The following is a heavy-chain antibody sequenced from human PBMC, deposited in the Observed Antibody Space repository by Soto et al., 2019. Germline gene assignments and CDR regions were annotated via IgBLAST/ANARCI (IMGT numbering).Heavy chain of an antibody. J-gene: IGHJ4*02. Sequence: PGGSLRLSCAASGFTFSDYYMSWIRQAPGKGLEWVSYISSSGSTIYYADSVKGRFTISRDNAKNSLYLQMNSLRAEDTAVYYCAGAEGISRWVLPSAGTYYFDYWGQGTLVTVSS. V-gene: IGHV3-11*01. D-gene: IGHD1-1*01. CDR2: ISSSGSTI. CDR3: AGAEGISRWVLPSAGTYYFDY. CDR1: GFTFSDYY.